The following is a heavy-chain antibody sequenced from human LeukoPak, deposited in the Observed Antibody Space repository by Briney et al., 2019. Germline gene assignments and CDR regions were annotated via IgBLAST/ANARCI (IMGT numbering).Heavy chain of an antibody. D-gene: IGHD3-16*02. Sequence: PGGSLRLSCAASGFTFSSYSMNWVRQAPGKGLEWVSYISSSSSTIYYADSVKGRFTISRDNAKNSLYLQMNSLRAEDTAVYYCARVFGGVIVIRGGHYFDYWGQGTLVTVSS. CDR3: ARVFGGVIVIRGGHYFDY. CDR1: GFTFSSYS. V-gene: IGHV3-48*01. J-gene: IGHJ4*02. CDR2: ISSSSSTI.